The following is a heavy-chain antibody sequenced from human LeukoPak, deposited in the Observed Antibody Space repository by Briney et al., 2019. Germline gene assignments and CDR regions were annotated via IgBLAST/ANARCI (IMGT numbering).Heavy chain of an antibody. CDR3: ARDSPLPYYYDSSGYYY. V-gene: IGHV1-69*04. CDR2: IIPILGIA. J-gene: IGHJ4*02. D-gene: IGHD3-22*01. CDR1: GGTFSSYA. Sequence: GASVKVSCKASGGTFSSYAISWVRQAPGQGLEWMGRIIPILGIANYAQKFQGRVTITADKSTSTAYMELSSLRSEDTAVYYCARDSPLPYYYDSSGYYYWGQGTLVTVSS.